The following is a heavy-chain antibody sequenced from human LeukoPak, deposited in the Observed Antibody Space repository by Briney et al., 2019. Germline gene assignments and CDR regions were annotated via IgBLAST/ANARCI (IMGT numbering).Heavy chain of an antibody. V-gene: IGHV1-69*13. CDR2: IIPIFGTA. J-gene: IGHJ4*02. Sequence: ASVKVSCKASGGTFSSYAISWVRQAPGQGLEWMGGIIPIFGTANYAQEFQGRVTITADESTSTAYMELSSLRSEDTAVYYCASGPKGELSPNVYYFDYWGQGTLVTVSS. CDR1: GGTFSSYA. CDR3: ASGPKGELSPNVYYFDY. D-gene: IGHD3-16*02.